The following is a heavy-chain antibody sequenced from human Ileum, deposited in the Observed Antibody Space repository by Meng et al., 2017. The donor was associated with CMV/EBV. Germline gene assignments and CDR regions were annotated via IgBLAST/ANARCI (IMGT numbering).Heavy chain of an antibody. Sequence: QEQRQVWGAGLLKPSETLSLTCAVYGGSFSGYFWSWVRQPPGKGLEWIGEINHGGSANYNMSLKSRVTISIDTSKNQFSLNLRSVTAADTAVYYCAPGFRSWIGTYSPWGQGTLVTVSS. D-gene: IGHD1-1*01. CDR3: APGFRSWIGTYSP. J-gene: IGHJ4*02. V-gene: IGHV4-34*01. CDR1: GGSFSGYF. CDR2: INHGGSA.